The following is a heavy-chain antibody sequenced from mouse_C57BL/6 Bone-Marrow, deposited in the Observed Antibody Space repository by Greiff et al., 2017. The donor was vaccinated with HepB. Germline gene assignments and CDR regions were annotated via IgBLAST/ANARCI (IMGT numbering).Heavy chain of an antibody. CDR1: GFTFSDYG. J-gene: IGHJ4*01. D-gene: IGHD1-1*01. V-gene: IGHV5-17*01. Sequence: EVKLVESGGGLVQPGGSLKLSCAASGFTFSDYGMHWVRQAPEKGLEWVAYISSGSSTIYYADTVKGRFTISRDNAKNTLFLQMTSLRSEDTAMYYCARPTVADYYAMDYWGQGTSVTVSS. CDR2: ISSGSSTI. CDR3: ARPTVADYYAMDY.